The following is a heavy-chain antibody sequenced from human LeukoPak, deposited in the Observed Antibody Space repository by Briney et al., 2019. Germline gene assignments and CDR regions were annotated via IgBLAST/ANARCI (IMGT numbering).Heavy chain of an antibody. Sequence: SETLSLTCTVSGGSISSYYWSWIRQPPGKGLEWIGYIYYSGSTNYNPSLKSRVTISVDTSKNQFSLKLSSVTAADTAVYYCARVGWARYYGSGSYNFWFDPWGQGTLVTVSS. V-gene: IGHV4-59*01. CDR3: ARVGWARYYGSGSYNFWFDP. CDR1: GGSISSYY. D-gene: IGHD3-10*01. CDR2: IYYSGST. J-gene: IGHJ5*02.